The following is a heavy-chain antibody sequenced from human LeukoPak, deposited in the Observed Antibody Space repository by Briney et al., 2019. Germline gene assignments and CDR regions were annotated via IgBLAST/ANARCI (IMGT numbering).Heavy chain of an antibody. CDR1: GGTFSSYA. D-gene: IGHD3-22*01. V-gene: IGHV1-69*06. J-gene: IGHJ4*02. CDR2: IIPIFGTA. CDR3: ARDDSSGYYYNY. Sequence: GASVKVSCKASGGTFSSYAISWVRQAPGQGLEWMGGIIPIFGTANYAQKFQGRVTITADKSTSTAYMELSSLRSEDTAVYYCARDDSSGYYYNYWGQGTLVTVSS.